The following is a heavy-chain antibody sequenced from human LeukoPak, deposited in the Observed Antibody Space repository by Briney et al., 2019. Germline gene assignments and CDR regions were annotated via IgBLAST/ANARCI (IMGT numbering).Heavy chain of an antibody. V-gene: IGHV1-69*06. CDR2: IIPIFGTA. Sequence: ASVTVSCKASGGTFSSYAISWVRQAPGQGLEWMGGIIPIFGTANYAQKFQGRVTITADKSTSTAYMELSSLRSEDTAVYYCATGPIGGDYNWFDPWGQGTLVTVSS. CDR1: GGTFSSYA. D-gene: IGHD3-10*01. J-gene: IGHJ5*02. CDR3: ATGPIGGDYNWFDP.